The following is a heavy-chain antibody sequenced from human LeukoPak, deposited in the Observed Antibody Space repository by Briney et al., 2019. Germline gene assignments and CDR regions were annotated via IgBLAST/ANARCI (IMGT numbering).Heavy chain of an antibody. CDR3: AIRSYRLDY. J-gene: IGHJ4*02. D-gene: IGHD1-26*01. V-gene: IGHV4-34*01. CDR2: INHSGST. CDR1: GGSFSGYY. Sequence: SETLSLTCAVYGGSFSGYYWSWIRQPPGKGLEWIGEINHSGSTNYNPSLKSRVTISVGTSKNQFSLKLSSVTAADTVVYYCAIRSYRLDYWGQGTLVTVSS.